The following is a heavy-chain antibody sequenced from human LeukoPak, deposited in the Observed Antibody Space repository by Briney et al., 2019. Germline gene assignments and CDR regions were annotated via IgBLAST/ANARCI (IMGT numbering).Heavy chain of an antibody. J-gene: IGHJ5*02. CDR3: ARDLAVAGTSLDP. D-gene: IGHD6-19*01. Sequence: ASVKVSCKASGGTFSSYAISWVRQAPGQGLEWMGGIIPIFGTANYAQKFQGRVTITADESTSTAYMELSSLRSEDTAVYYCARDLAVAGTSLDPWGQGTLVTVSS. V-gene: IGHV1-69*13. CDR1: GGTFSSYA. CDR2: IIPIFGTA.